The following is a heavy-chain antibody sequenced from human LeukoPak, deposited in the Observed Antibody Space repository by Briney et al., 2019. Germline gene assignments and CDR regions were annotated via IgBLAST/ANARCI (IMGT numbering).Heavy chain of an antibody. D-gene: IGHD1-1*01. CDR3: ARLSGTSGTTSRVLHY. J-gene: IGHJ4*02. Sequence: GGSLRLSCAASGFTFTTYAMTWVRRAPGKGLEWVSAINGSGDATYYADSVKGRFTISRDNSENTVYLQVSSLRAEDTAVYYCARLSGTSGTTSRVLHYWGQGALVTVSS. CDR2: INGSGDAT. V-gene: IGHV3-23*01. CDR1: GFTFTTYA.